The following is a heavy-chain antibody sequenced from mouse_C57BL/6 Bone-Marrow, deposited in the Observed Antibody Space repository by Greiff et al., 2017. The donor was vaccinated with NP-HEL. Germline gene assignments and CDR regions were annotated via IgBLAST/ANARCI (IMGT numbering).Heavy chain of an antibody. CDR1: GFNITDDY. Sequence: VQLQQSGAELVRPGASVKLSCTASGFNITDDYMHWVKQRPEQGLEWIGWIDPENGDTEYASKFQGKATITADTSSNTAYLQLSSLTSEDTAVYYCTPYYYGSSWYFDDWGTGTTVTVSS. CDR2: IDPENGDT. D-gene: IGHD1-1*01. CDR3: TPYYYGSSWYFDD. J-gene: IGHJ1*03. V-gene: IGHV14-4*01.